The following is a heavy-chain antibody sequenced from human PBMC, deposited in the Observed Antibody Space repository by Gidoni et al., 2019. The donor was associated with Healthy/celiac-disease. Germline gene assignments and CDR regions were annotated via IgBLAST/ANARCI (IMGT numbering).Heavy chain of an antibody. D-gene: IGHD3-3*01. V-gene: IGHV4-34*01. CDR3: ARNITIFGVVTP. J-gene: IGHJ4*02. CDR1: GGSFSGYY. Sequence: QVQLQQWGAGLLKPAETLSLTCAVYGGSFSGYYWSWIRQPLGKGLEGIGESNHSGSTNYTPYLKSRVTISVVTSKNQFSLKFSYVTAADSAVYYFARNITIFGVVTPGGQGTLVTVSS. CDR2: SNHSGST.